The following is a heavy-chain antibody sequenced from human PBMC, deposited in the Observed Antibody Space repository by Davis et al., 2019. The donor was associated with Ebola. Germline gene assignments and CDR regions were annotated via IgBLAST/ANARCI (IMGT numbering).Heavy chain of an antibody. Sequence: PGGSLRLSCAASGFTFSDYYMSWIRQAPGKGLEWVSYISSSGSTIYYADSVKGRFTISRDNAKNSLYLQMNSLRAEDTAVYYCARDRLVGATSFVDYWGQGTLVTVSS. J-gene: IGHJ4*02. D-gene: IGHD1-26*01. CDR3: ARDRLVGATSFVDY. V-gene: IGHV3-11*01. CDR2: ISSSGSTI. CDR1: GFTFSDYY.